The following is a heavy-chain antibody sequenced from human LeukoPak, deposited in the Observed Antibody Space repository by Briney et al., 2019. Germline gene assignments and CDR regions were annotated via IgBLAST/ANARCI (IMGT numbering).Heavy chain of an antibody. D-gene: IGHD1-26*01. V-gene: IGHV1-69*04. Sequence: GSSVKVSCKASGGTFSSYAISWVRQAPGQGLEWMGRIIPILGIANYAQKFQGRVTITADKSTSTAYMELSSLRSEDTAVYYCAREGEWELLREGPFDYWGQGTLVTVSS. CDR2: IIPILGIA. CDR3: AREGEWELLREGPFDY. CDR1: GGTFSSYA. J-gene: IGHJ4*02.